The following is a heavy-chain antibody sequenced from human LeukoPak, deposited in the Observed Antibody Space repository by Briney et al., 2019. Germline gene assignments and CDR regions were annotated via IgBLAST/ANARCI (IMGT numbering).Heavy chain of an antibody. D-gene: IGHD1-26*01. V-gene: IGHV3-30*02. Sequence: GRSLRLSCAASGFSFNGYGMHWVRQAPGKGLEWVTFINYDGTNKYYADSVKGRFTISRDNSKTTLYLQMNSLRAEDTALYYCAKEKVGATSPFDYWGQGTLVTVSS. J-gene: IGHJ4*02. CDR1: GFSFNGYG. CDR3: AKEKVGATSPFDY. CDR2: INYDGTNK.